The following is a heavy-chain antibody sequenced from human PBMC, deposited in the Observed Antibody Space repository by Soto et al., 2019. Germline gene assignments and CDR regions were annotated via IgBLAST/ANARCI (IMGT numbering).Heavy chain of an antibody. CDR3: ATPSPVNYYNGMDV. V-gene: IGHV5-10-1*01. CDR1: GYSFTSYW. Sequence: GASLKISCKGSGYSFTSYWSSWVRQMPGKGLELMGRIDPSDSYTNYSPSFQGHVTISADKSISTAYLQWSILKASDTAMYYCATPSPVNYYNGMDVWGQGTTVTVSS. CDR2: IDPSDSYT. J-gene: IGHJ6*02.